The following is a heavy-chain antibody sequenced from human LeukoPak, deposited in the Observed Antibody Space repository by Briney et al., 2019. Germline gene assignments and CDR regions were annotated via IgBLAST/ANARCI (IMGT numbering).Heavy chain of an antibody. D-gene: IGHD5-12*01. Sequence: SETLSLTCTVSGGSISSYYWSWIRQPPGKGLEWIGYIYYSGSTNYNPSLKSRVTISVDTSKNQFSLKLSSVTAADTAVYYCARQSYSCYDYSYYFDNWGQGTLVTVSS. CDR3: ARQSYSCYDYSYYFDN. CDR2: IYYSGST. V-gene: IGHV4-59*08. CDR1: GGSISSYY. J-gene: IGHJ4*02.